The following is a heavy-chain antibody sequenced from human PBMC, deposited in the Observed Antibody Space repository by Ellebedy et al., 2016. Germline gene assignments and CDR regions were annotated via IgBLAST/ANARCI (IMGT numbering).Heavy chain of an antibody. CDR3: ARVHGDYRIDY. V-gene: IGHV3-21*06. CDR2: MSGTSSDV. D-gene: IGHD4-17*01. Sequence: GESLKISCAASGFTFSTYSMNWVRQAPGKGLEWVSSMSGTSSDVHYADSVEGRFTISRDNAKNSLYLHMSSLRVEDTAVYYCARVHGDYRIDYWGPGTLVTVSS. J-gene: IGHJ4*02. CDR1: GFTFSTYS.